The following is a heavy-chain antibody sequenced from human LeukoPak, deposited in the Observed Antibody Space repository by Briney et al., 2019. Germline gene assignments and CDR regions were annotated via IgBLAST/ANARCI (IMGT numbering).Heavy chain of an antibody. CDR3: AREGGVVVAGTFDY. D-gene: IGHD6-19*01. CDR1: GIRFSGSG. Sequence: GGSLRLSCAASGIRFSGSGIHWVHQAPGKGLEWVSFIQNHGGDKNYADSVKGRFTVSRDNSQNTVYLQMNALRPKDTAVYHCAREGGVVVAGTFDYWGQGTLVTVSS. J-gene: IGHJ4*02. V-gene: IGHV3-30*02. CDR2: IQNHGGDK.